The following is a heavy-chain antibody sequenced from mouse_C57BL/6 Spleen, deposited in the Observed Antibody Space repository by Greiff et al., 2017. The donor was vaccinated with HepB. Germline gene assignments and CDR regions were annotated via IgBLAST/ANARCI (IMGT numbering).Heavy chain of an antibody. CDR2: ISSGSSTI. CDR3: ARPIYYDYDWFAY. V-gene: IGHV5-17*01. D-gene: IGHD2-4*01. Sequence: EVQVVESGGGLVKPGGSLKLSCAASGFTFSDYGMSWVRQAPEKGLEWVAYISSGSSTIYYADTVKGRFTISRDNAKNTLFLQMTSLRSEDTAMYYCARPIYYDYDWFAYWGQGTLVTVSA. CDR1: GFTFSDYG. J-gene: IGHJ3*01.